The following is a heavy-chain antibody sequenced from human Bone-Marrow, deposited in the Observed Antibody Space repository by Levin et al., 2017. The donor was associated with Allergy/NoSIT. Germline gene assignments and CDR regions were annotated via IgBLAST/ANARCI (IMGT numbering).Heavy chain of an antibody. CDR1: AFTFSSYW. D-gene: IGHD3-22*01. CDR2: IKEDGSET. Sequence: GGSLRLSCAASAFTFSSYWMTWVRQAPGKGLEWVAKIKEDGSETQYVDSVKGRFTISRDNAKDSVYLQMDSLRAEDTAVYYCARLYFYDSTSHYRPFDYWGQGTLVTVSS. CDR3: ARLYFYDSTSHYRPFDY. V-gene: IGHV3-7*01. J-gene: IGHJ4*02.